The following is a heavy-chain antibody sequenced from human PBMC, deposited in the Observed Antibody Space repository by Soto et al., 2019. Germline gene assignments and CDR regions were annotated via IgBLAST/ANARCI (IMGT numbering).Heavy chain of an antibody. J-gene: IGHJ4*02. CDR1: GFSFGSFA. CDR3: ANLRLESYSAFWSGYPL. V-gene: IGHV3-30*18. Sequence: QVLLVESGGGVVQPGGSLRLSCATGGFSFGSFAMHWVRQAPGKGLEWLAVVSYDGNKKNYIDSVKGRFTISRDNSQHTLFLQMNSLRPEDTAVYYCANLRLESYSAFWSGYPLWGRGTLVSVSS. CDR2: VSYDGNKK. D-gene: IGHD3-3*01.